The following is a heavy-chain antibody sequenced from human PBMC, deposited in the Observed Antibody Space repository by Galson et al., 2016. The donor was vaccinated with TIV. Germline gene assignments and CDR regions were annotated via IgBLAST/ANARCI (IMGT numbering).Heavy chain of an antibody. Sequence: SVKVSCKASGYTFTGYFMHWVRQAPGQGFQWMGWINPNSGGTNFAQYFQGRVTMTSDTSISTAYMELSGLTSDDPAVYYCAQAFYYDSSAYYFHFWGQGTLVSVSS. CDR1: GYTFTGYF. D-gene: IGHD3-22*01. V-gene: IGHV1-2*02. CDR2: INPNSGGT. J-gene: IGHJ4*02. CDR3: AQAFYYDSSAYYFHF.